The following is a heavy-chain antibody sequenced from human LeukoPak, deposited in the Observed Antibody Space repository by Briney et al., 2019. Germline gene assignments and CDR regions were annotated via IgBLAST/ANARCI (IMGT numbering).Heavy chain of an antibody. CDR2: IYYSGST. V-gene: IGHV4-39*07. CDR1: GGSISSSSYY. Sequence: SETLSLTCTVSGGSISSSSYYWGWIRQPPGKGLEWIGSIYYSGSTYYNPSLKSRVTISVDTSKNQFSLKLSSVTAADTAVYYCARIVGLGILTGYYLANSPNWFDPWGQGTLVTVSS. D-gene: IGHD3-9*01. CDR3: ARIVGLGILTGYYLANSPNWFDP. J-gene: IGHJ5*02.